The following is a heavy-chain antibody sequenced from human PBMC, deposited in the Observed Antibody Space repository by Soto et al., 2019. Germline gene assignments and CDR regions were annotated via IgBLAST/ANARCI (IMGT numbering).Heavy chain of an antibody. CDR2: ISGSGSTI. J-gene: IGHJ4*02. V-gene: IGHV3-23*01. CDR3: ARVTPNYYDSSGIEDY. D-gene: IGHD3-22*01. Sequence: PGGSLRLSCAASGFTFSSYAMSWVRQAPGKGLEWVSAISGSGSTIYYADSVKGRFTISRDNAKNSLYLQMNSLRAEDTAVYYCARVTPNYYDSSGIEDYWGQGTRVTVSS. CDR1: GFTFSSYA.